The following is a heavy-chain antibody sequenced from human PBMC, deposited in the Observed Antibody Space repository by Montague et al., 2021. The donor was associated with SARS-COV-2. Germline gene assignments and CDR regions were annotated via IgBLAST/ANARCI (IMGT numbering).Heavy chain of an antibody. CDR1: GGSISSGGYY. CDR2: IYYSGST. CDR3: ARDIGGSTVTTGGSDY. J-gene: IGHJ4*02. V-gene: IGHV4-31*03. Sequence: TLSLTCTVSGGSISSGGYYWSWIRQHPGKGLEWIGYIYYSGSTYYNPSLKSRVTISVDTSKNQFSLKLSSVTAADTAVYYCARDIGGSTVTTGGSDYWGQGTLVTVSS. D-gene: IGHD4-17*01.